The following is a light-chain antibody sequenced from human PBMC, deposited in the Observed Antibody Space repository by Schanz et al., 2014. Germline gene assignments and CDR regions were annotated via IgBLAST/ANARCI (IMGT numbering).Light chain of an antibody. CDR1: QSVTSN. J-gene: IGKJ1*01. CDR3: QHYSDYPWT. Sequence: EIVMTQSPATLSVSPGERATLSCRASQSVTSNLAWYQQRPGQAPRLLIYGASTRATGIPANFSGSGSGTEFTLTISSLQPDDFATYYCQHYSDYPWTFGQGTKVEIK. CDR2: GAS. V-gene: IGKV3-15*01.